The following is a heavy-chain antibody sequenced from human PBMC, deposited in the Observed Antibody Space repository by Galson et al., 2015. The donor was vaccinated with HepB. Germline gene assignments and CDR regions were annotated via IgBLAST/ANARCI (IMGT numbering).Heavy chain of an antibody. CDR1: GGSFSGYY. Sequence: TLSLTCAVYGGSFSGYYWSWIRQPPGKGLEWIGEINHSGSTNYNPSLKSRVTISVDTSKNQFSLKLSSVTAADTAVYYCARVHSYGRYRNWFDPWGQGTLVTVSS. CDR2: INHSGST. J-gene: IGHJ5*02. V-gene: IGHV4-34*01. D-gene: IGHD5-18*01. CDR3: ARVHSYGRYRNWFDP.